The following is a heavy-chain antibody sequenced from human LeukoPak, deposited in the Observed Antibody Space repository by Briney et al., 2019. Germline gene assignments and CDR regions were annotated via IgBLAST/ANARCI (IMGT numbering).Heavy chain of an antibody. Sequence: ASETLSLTCSVSGGSISSGGYYWSWIRQPPGKGLEWIGYIYHSGSTYYNPSLKSRVTISVDRSKNQFSLKLSSVTAADTAVYYCASGGGYCSSTSCYGVDYWGQGTLVTVSS. V-gene: IGHV4-30-2*01. J-gene: IGHJ4*02. CDR2: IYHSGST. CDR1: GGSISSGGYY. CDR3: ASGGGYCSSTSCYGVDY. D-gene: IGHD2-2*01.